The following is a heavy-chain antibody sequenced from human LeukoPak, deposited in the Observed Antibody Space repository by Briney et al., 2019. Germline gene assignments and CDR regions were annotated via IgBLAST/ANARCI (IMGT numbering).Heavy chain of an antibody. CDR1: GYSFTSYW. Sequence: GESLKIPCKGSGYSFTSYWIGWVRQMPGKGLEWMGIIYPGDSDTRYSPSFQGQVTISADKSISTAYLQWSSLKASDTAMYYCATQIAPDYYYMDVWGKGTTVTVSS. CDR3: ATQIAPDYYYMDV. J-gene: IGHJ6*03. CDR2: IYPGDSDT. D-gene: IGHD6-13*01. V-gene: IGHV5-51*01.